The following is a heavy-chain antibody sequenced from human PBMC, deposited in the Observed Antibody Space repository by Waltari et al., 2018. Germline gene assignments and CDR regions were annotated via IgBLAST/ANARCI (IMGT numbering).Heavy chain of an antibody. CDR3: AKDSGNWGYAFDI. D-gene: IGHD7-27*01. CDR2: IQFDASGE. J-gene: IGHJ3*02. V-gene: IGHV3-30*02. Sequence: QVQLVESGGGVVQPGGSLRLSCAASGFTFSSYGMHWVRQAPGKGLEWVAFIQFDASGENYADSGKGRFTISRDNSKNTLHLQMNSLRGDDTAVYYCAKDSGNWGYAFDIWGQGTKVTVSS. CDR1: GFTFSSYG.